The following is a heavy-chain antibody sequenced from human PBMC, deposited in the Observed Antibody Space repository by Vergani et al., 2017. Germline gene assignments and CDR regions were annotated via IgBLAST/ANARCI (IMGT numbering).Heavy chain of an antibody. D-gene: IGHD3-3*01. CDR1: GYTFTSYG. Sequence: QVQLVQSGAEVKKPGASVKVSCKASGYTFTSYGISWVRQAPGQGLEWMGWISAYNGNTNYAQKLQGTVTMTTDTSTSKAYMELRSLRSDDTAVYYCAGGSPNYDFWSGYYLGGYYFDYWGQGTLVTVSS. J-gene: IGHJ4*02. CDR3: AGGSPNYDFWSGYYLGGYYFDY. CDR2: ISAYNGNT. V-gene: IGHV1-18*01.